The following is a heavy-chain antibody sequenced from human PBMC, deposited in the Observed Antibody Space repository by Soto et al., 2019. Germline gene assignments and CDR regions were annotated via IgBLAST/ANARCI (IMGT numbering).Heavy chain of an antibody. D-gene: IGHD3-16*02. J-gene: IGHJ4*02. Sequence: EVQLAESGVGLFKPGGSLRLSCAASGFTFSSYSMNWVRQAPGKGLEWVSSITSSSDYIHYADSVKGRFTISRDNAKNSLALPMNTLRAEDTAVYYCARERNDHIWVSYRGGDYWGQGTLVTVSS. V-gene: IGHV3-21*01. CDR1: GFTFSSYS. CDR2: ITSSSDYI. CDR3: ARERNDHIWVSYRGGDY.